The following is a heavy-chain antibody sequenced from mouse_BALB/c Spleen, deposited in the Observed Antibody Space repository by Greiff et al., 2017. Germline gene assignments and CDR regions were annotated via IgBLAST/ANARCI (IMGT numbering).Heavy chain of an antibody. J-gene: IGHJ4*01. CDR3: THGGAMDY. V-gene: IGHV1-69*02. Sequence: QVQLKQPGAELVRPGASVKLSCKASGYTFTSYWINWVKQRPGQGLEWIGNIYPSDSYTNYNQKFKDKATLTVDKSSSTAYMQLSSPTSEDSAVYYCTHGGAMDYWGQGTSVTVSS. CDR1: GYTFTSYW. CDR2: IYPSDSYT.